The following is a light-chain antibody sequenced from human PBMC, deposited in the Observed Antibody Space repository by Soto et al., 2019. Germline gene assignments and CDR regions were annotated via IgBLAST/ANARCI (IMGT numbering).Light chain of an antibody. V-gene: IGKV1-39*01. J-gene: IGKJ1*01. CDR2: GAS. CDR3: QQSFTIPRT. CDR1: QSITTS. Sequence: DIQLTQSPSSLSASVGDRLTITCRARQSITTSLNWYQQTPGKAPKVLIFGASNLQSGVPSRFSRSGSGTYFTLTITSLQPEDFATYYCQQSFTIPRTFGQGTRVEIQ.